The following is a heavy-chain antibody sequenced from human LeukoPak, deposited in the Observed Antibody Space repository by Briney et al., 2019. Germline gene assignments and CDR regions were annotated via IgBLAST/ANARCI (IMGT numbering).Heavy chain of an antibody. CDR1: GGSISSGGYY. J-gene: IGHJ4*02. D-gene: IGHD3-3*01. CDR3: ARRTIFGVVMSY. Sequence: PSETLSLTCTVSGGSISSGGYYWGWIRQPPGKGLEWIGYIYHSGSTYYNPSLKSRVTISVDRSKNQFSLKLSSVTAADTAVYYCARRTIFGVVMSYWGQGTLVTVSS. V-gene: IGHV4-30-2*01. CDR2: IYHSGST.